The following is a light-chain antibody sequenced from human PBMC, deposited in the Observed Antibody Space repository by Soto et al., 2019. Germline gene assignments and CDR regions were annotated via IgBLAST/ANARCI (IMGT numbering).Light chain of an antibody. V-gene: IGLV2-14*01. J-gene: IGLJ2*01. CDR2: DVS. Sequence: QAVVTQPASVSGSPGQSITIPCTGTSSDVGGYNYVSWYQQHPGKAPKLMIYDVSNRPSGVSNRFSGSKSGNTASLTISGLQAEDEADYYCSSYTSSSTLVFGGGTKLTVL. CDR1: SSDVGGYNY. CDR3: SSYTSSSTLV.